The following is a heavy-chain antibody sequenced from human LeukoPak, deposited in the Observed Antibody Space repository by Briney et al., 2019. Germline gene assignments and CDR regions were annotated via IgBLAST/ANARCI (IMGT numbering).Heavy chain of an antibody. Sequence: PGGSLRLSCVASGFTFSSYSMNWVRQAPGKGLEWVSAISGSGGSTYYADSVKGRFTISRDNSKSTLYLQMNSLRAEDTAVYYCAKDLGWVGELSPLGAFDIWGQGTMVTVSS. CDR1: GFTFSSYS. J-gene: IGHJ3*02. CDR3: AKDLGWVGELSPLGAFDI. D-gene: IGHD3-10*01. CDR2: ISGSGGST. V-gene: IGHV3-23*01.